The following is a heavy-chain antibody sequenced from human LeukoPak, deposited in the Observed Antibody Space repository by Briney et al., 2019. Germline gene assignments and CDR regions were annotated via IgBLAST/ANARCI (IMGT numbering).Heavy chain of an antibody. D-gene: IGHD3-10*01. Sequence: GASVTVSFTASGYTFTGYYMHWVRQAPGQGLEWMGWINPNSGGTNYAQKFQGWVTMTRDTSISTAYMELSRLRSDDTAVYYCARVVRGSNFFDYWGQGTLVTVSS. CDR3: ARVVRGSNFFDY. CDR2: INPNSGGT. J-gene: IGHJ4*02. CDR1: GYTFTGYY. V-gene: IGHV1-2*04.